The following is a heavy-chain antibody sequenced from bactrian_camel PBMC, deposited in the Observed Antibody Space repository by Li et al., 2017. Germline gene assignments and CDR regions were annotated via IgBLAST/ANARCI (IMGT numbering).Heavy chain of an antibody. Sequence: DVQLVESGGGSVQAGGSLRLSCVFSEWKYKHSDMYCMGWVRQAPGKEREGVAVIDNDRSARYEDSVKGRFTISQDDAKNTLYLQMNNLQPEDTAMYYCATDKEAINRVCIAAAVTGLGVRGQGTQVTVS. V-gene: IGHV3S67*01. CDR2: IDNDRSA. CDR3: ATDKEAINRVCIAAAVTGLGV. CDR1: EWKYKHSDMYC. J-gene: IGHJ4*01. D-gene: IGHD5*01.